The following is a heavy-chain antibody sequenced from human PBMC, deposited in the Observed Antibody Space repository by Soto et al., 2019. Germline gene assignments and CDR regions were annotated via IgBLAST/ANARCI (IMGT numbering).Heavy chain of an antibody. Sequence: QVQLVQSGAEVKKPGASVKVSCKASGYTFSSYGIRWVRQAPGQGLGRMGWISAYNGTTKYPQKLQGRVTMTTDTSSRTADMELRSLRSDDTAVYYFARREVGTPLDFDYWGQGTLVTVSS. J-gene: IGHJ4*02. CDR2: ISAYNGTT. V-gene: IGHV1-18*01. CDR1: GYTFSSYG. CDR3: ARREVGTPLDFDY. D-gene: IGHD1-26*01.